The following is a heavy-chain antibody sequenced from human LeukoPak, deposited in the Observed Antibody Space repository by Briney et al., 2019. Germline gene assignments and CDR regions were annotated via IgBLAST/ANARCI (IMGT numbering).Heavy chain of an antibody. CDR2: IKTDGSEK. V-gene: IGHV3-7*01. CDR3: ARERMYSGSGSTYPYYDY. Sequence: PGGSLRLSCAASGFTFSSYWMSWVRQSPGKGVEWVANIKTDGSEKYFMDSLHRPFTISIDNATNALYLEMNSLRAEDTAEYFCARERMYSGSGSTYPYYDYWGQGTLVTVSS. J-gene: IGHJ4*02. D-gene: IGHD3-10*01. CDR1: GFTFSSYW.